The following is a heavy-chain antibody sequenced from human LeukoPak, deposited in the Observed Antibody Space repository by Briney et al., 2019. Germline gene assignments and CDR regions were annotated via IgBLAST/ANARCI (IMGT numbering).Heavy chain of an antibody. Sequence: GASVKVSCKASGYTFTCYYMHWVRQAPGQGLEWMGWINPNSGDTNYAQRFQGRVTMTRDTSISTAYMELSRLTSDDTAVYYCARPTLQTLGAWGQGTLVTVSS. D-gene: IGHD3-10*01. J-gene: IGHJ5*02. V-gene: IGHV1-2*02. CDR2: INPNSGDT. CDR3: ARPTLQTLGA. CDR1: GYTFTCYY.